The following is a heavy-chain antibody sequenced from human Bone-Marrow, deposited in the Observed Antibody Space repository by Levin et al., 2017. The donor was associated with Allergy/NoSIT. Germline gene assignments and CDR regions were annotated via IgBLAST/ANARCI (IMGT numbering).Heavy chain of an antibody. CDR1: GFTFSSYA. J-gene: IGHJ4*02. D-gene: IGHD2-8*01. V-gene: IGHV3-23*01. Sequence: GESLKISCAASGFTFSSYAMSWVRQAPGKGLEWVSAISGSGGSTYYADSVKGRFTISRDNSKNTLYLQMNSLRAEDTAVYYCAKDRSPLCTNGVCPSFDYWGQGTLVTVSS. CDR3: AKDRSPLCTNGVCPSFDY. CDR2: ISGSGGST.